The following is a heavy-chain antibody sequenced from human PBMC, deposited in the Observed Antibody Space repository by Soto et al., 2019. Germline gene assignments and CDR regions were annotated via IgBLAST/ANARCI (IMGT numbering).Heavy chain of an antibody. J-gene: IGHJ4*02. CDR3: ARNEITIFGVVTDYFDY. CDR2: IYYSGST. V-gene: IGHV4-59*01. Sequence: PSETLSLTCTVSGGSISSYYWSWIRQPPGKGLEWIGYIYYSGSTNYNPSLKSRVTISVDTSKNQFSLKLSSVTAADTAVYYCARNEITIFGVVTDYFDYWGQGTLVTVSS. D-gene: IGHD3-3*01. CDR1: GGSISSYY.